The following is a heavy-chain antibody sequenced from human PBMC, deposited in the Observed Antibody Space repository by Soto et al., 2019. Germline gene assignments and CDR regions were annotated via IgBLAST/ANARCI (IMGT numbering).Heavy chain of an antibody. CDR2: ITSSSRYI. J-gene: IGHJ5*02. V-gene: IGHV3-21*06. CDR1: GFTFRTYT. Sequence: SLRLSCISSGFTFRTYTMNWVRQAPGKGLEWVSSITSSSRYIYYADAVKGRFTISRDNAKDSLFLQMDSLRAEDTALYYCCRRAPEGFDPWGQGTLVTVPQ. CDR3: CRRAPEGFDP.